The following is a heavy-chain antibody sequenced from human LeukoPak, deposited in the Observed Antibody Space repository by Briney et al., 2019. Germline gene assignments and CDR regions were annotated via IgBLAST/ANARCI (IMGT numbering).Heavy chain of an antibody. CDR3: AKECSSTSCYGNSRKELLY. J-gene: IGHJ4*02. V-gene: IGHV3-30*18. Sequence: PGGSLRLSCAASGCTFSSYSRNWVRQAPGKGLEWVAVISYDGSNKYYADSVKGRFTISRDNSKNTLYLQMNSLRAEDTAVYYCAKECSSTSCYGNSRKELLYWGQGTLVTVSS. CDR1: GCTFSSYS. D-gene: IGHD2-2*01. CDR2: ISYDGSNK.